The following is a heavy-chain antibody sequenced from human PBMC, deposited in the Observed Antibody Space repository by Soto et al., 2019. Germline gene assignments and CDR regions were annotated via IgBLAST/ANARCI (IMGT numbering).Heavy chain of an antibody. CDR2: VYNDGTKK. CDR3: ARDRLITYGAKIAPDH. J-gene: IGHJ5*02. D-gene: IGHD3-16*01. Sequence: GGSLRLSCAASGFTFSSYDLHWVRQAPGKGLEWVAAVYNDGTKKYYADSAQGRFSISRDNSRNTLYLEMNSLRAEDTAVYYCARDRLITYGAKIAPDHWGQGALVTVSS. V-gene: IGHV3-33*01. CDR1: GFTFSSYD.